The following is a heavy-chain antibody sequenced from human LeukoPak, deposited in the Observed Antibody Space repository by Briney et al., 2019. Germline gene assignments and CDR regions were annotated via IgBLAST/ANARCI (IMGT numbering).Heavy chain of an antibody. V-gene: IGHV3-11*01. Sequence: GGSLRLSCAASGFNFSDYYMSWIRQAPGRGLEWISFISHTGNTIYYADSVKGRFTISRDNAKNSVFLQVDSLRAEDTAVYYCARDLPPPYCTTTMCKDPGHWGQGTLVTVSP. CDR2: ISHTGNTI. J-gene: IGHJ4*02. CDR1: GFNFSDYY. D-gene: IGHD2/OR15-2a*01. CDR3: ARDLPPPYCTTTMCKDPGH.